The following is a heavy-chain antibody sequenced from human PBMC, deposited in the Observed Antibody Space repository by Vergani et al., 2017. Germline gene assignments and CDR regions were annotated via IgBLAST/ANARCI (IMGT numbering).Heavy chain of an antibody. D-gene: IGHD1-26*01. J-gene: IGHJ3*02. CDR1: GGSISNNNW. V-gene: IGHV4-4*03. Sequence: QVQLQESGPGLVKPPGTLSLTCTVSGGSISNNNWWSWVRQPPGKVLECIGEVYHSRSTNYTPFLKSRVNIAVNKSKNQISLKLGSVTAADTAVYYCVRKWKLSGAFDIRGEGTRVIVSS. CDR3: VRKWKLSGAFDI. CDR2: VYHSRST.